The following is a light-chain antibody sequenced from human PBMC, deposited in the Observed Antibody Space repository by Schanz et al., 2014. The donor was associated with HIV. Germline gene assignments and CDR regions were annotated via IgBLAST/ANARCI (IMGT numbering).Light chain of an antibody. Sequence: QSALTQPPSASGSPGQSITISCTGTSSDVGGYNYVSWYQHHPGKAPKLMIYDVSNRPSGISNRFSGSKSAYTASLTISGLQPEDEADYYCSSYTTSSTLVFGGGTKLTVL. V-gene: IGLV2-14*03. CDR2: DVS. CDR3: SSYTTSSTLV. J-gene: IGLJ2*01. CDR1: SSDVGGYNY.